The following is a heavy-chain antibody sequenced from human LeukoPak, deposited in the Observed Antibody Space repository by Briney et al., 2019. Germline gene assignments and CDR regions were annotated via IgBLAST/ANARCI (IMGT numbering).Heavy chain of an antibody. CDR2: IRYDGSNK. CDR3: AKDQGYYYDSNGPSDY. D-gene: IGHD3-22*01. CDR1: GFTFSSYG. V-gene: IGHV3-30*02. Sequence: PGGSLRLSCAASGFTFSSYGMHCVRQAPGKGLEWVAFIRYDGSNKYYADSVKGRFTISRDNSKNTLYLQMNSLRAEDTAVYYCAKDQGYYYDSNGPSDYWGQGTLVTVSS. J-gene: IGHJ4*02.